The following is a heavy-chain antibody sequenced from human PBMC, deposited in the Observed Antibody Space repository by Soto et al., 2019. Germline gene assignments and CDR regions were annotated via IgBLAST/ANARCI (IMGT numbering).Heavy chain of an antibody. CDR3: AKASSSSKLRGVVKT. Sequence: QVQLQESGPGLVKPSGTLSLTCALSGASIITDNWWSWVRQPPGKEMEWIGEIYHSGNTNFNPSEKSGTTIQATPPKPQFPGTVSSVPAADRAIYYWAKASSSSKLRGVVKTGAQGPLVPLPS. CDR1: GASIITDNW. CDR2: IYHSGNT. D-gene: IGHD3-10*01. V-gene: IGHV4-4*02. J-gene: IGHJ4*02.